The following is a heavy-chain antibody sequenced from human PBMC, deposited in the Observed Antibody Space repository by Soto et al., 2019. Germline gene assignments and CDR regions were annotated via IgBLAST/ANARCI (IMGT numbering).Heavy chain of an antibody. CDR2: IIPIFGTA. D-gene: IGHD3-22*01. V-gene: IGHV1-69*01. Sequence: QVQLVQSGAEVKKPGSSVKVSCKASGGTFSSYAISWVRQAPGQGLEWMGGIIPIFGTANYAQKFQGRVTITADESTSTAYMELSSLRSEDTAVYYCASGAYYYDSSGYLGVFDIWGQGTMVTVSS. CDR1: GGTFSSYA. CDR3: ASGAYYYDSSGYLGVFDI. J-gene: IGHJ3*02.